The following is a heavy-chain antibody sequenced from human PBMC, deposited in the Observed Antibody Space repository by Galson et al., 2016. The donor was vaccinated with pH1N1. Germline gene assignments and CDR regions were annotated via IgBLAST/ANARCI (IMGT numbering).Heavy chain of an antibody. CDR3: ARSPGYMLPALDN. CDR1: GGTFSSFG. Sequence: SVKVSCKASGGTFSSFGISWVRQAPGQGLEWMGGIIGMFAKTNYAQKFQGRVTITADELTSTAYMDLSSLTSDDTAVYYCARSPGYMLPALDNWGHGTLVTVSS. CDR2: IIGMFAKT. D-gene: IGHD2-2*02. J-gene: IGHJ4*01. V-gene: IGHV1-69*13.